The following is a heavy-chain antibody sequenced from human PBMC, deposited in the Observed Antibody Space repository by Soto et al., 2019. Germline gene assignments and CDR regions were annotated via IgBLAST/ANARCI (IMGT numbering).Heavy chain of an antibody. CDR2: IIPIFGTA. D-gene: IGHD3-3*01. CDR3: ATPGITLFGRGDFDI. CDR1: GGTFSSYA. J-gene: IGHJ3*02. Sequence: SVKVSCKASGGTFSSYAISWVRQAPGQGLEWMGGIIPIFGTANYAQKFQGRVTITADESTSTAYMELSSLRSEDTAVYYCATPGITLFGRGDFDIWGQGTMVTVSS. V-gene: IGHV1-69*13.